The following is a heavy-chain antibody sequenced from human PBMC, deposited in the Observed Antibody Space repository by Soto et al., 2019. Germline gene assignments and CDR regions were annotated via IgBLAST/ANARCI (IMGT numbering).Heavy chain of an antibody. V-gene: IGHV3-30*18. CDR1: GFTFSSYG. Sequence: QVQLVESGGGVVQPGRSLRLSCAASGFTFSSYGMHWVRQAPGKGLEWVAVISYDGSNKYYADSVKGRFTISRDNSKNTLYLQMNSLRAEDTAVYYCAKEGRYDSSGYYSPAFDIWGQGTMVTVSS. J-gene: IGHJ3*02. CDR3: AKEGRYDSSGYYSPAFDI. CDR2: ISYDGSNK. D-gene: IGHD3-22*01.